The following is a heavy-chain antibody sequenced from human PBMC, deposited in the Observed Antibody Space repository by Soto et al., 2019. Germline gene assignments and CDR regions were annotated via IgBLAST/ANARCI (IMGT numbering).Heavy chain of an antibody. Sequence: GGSLRLSCAASGFSFSNFDMHWVGQVPGKGMEWVSAIVAARDPYYLGSVKGLFTISRENAKNSVYLQMNDLRAGDSAVYYCARAYTGRLPRRADYYYAMDVRGQGTTVTVSS. CDR3: ARAYTGRLPRRADYYYAMDV. CDR1: GFSFSNFD. V-gene: IGHV3-13*05. D-gene: IGHD2-2*02. CDR2: IVAARDP. J-gene: IGHJ6*02.